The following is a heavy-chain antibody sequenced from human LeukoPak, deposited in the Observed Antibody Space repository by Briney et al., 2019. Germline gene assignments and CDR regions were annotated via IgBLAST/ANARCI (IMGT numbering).Heavy chain of an antibody. CDR1: GGSFSGYY. D-gene: IGHD3-22*01. CDR3: ARGKEDSSSGYYLYYYYGMDV. Sequence: SETLSLTCAVYGGSFSGYYWSWLRQPPGKGLEWIGEIDHSGRTNSNASLKSRVTISVDTSKNQFSLKLSSVTAADTAVYYCARGKEDSSSGYYLYYYYGMDVWGQGTTVTVSS. J-gene: IGHJ6*02. CDR2: IDHSGRT. V-gene: IGHV4-34*01.